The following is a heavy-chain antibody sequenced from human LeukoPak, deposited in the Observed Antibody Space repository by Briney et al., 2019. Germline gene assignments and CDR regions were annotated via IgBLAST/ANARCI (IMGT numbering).Heavy chain of an antibody. J-gene: IGHJ4*02. V-gene: IGHV3-21*01. CDR1: GFTFSSYS. CDR3: ARVRRGDCSGGSCYLHFDY. D-gene: IGHD2-15*01. Sequence: GGSLRLSCVASGFTFSSYSMNWVRQAPGKGLEWVSSISSSSSYIYYADSVKGRFTISRDNAKNSLYLQMNSLRAEDTAVYYCARVRRGDCSGGSCYLHFDYWGQGTLVTVSS. CDR2: ISSSSSYI.